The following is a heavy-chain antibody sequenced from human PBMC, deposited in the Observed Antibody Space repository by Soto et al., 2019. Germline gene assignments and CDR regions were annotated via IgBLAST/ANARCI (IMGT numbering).Heavy chain of an antibody. J-gene: IGHJ5*02. V-gene: IGHV5-10-1*01. CDR3: ARAQTSNDYDFWSGYYPGFDP. CDR1: GYSFTSYW. D-gene: IGHD3-3*01. CDR2: IDPSDSYT. Sequence: GESLKISCKGSGYSFTSYWISWVRQMPGKGLEWMGRIDPSDSYTKYSPSFQGHVTISADKSISTAYLQWSSLKASDTAMYYCARAQTSNDYDFWSGYYPGFDPWGQGTLVTVSS.